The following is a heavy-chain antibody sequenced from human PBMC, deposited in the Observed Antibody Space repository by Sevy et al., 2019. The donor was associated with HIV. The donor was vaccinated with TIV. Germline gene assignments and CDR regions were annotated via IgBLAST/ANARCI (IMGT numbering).Heavy chain of an antibody. CDR1: GFTFSSYA. D-gene: IGHD6-19*01. Sequence: GGSLRLSCAASGFTFSSYAMHWVRQAPGKGLEWVAVISYDGSNKYYADSVKGRFTISRDNSKNTLYLQMNSLRAEDTAVYYCARPIAVAGTESAGGDYWGQGTLVTVSS. CDR2: ISYDGSNK. J-gene: IGHJ4*02. V-gene: IGHV3-30-3*01. CDR3: ARPIAVAGTESAGGDY.